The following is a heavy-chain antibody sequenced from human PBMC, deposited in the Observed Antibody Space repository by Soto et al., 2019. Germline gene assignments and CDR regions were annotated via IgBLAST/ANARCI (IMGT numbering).Heavy chain of an antibody. V-gene: IGHV4-31*03. CDR2: IYYSGRT. CDR1: GASISSGGY. CDR3: AREDTYYYGSGSSRHFDY. D-gene: IGHD3-10*01. Sequence: PSETLSLACTVSGASISSGGYWSWIRQHPGKGLEWIGYIYYSGRTYYNPSLNSRVTISVDTSKNQFSLKLNSVTAADTAVYYCAREDTYYYGSGSSRHFDYWGQGTLVTVSS. J-gene: IGHJ4*02.